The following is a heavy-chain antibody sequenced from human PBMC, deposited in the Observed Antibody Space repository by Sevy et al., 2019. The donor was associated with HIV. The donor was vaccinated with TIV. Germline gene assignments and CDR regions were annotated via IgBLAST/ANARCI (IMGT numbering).Heavy chain of an antibody. V-gene: IGHV3-7*01. CDR3: AELKTGY. CDR1: GFTFNKYW. J-gene: IGHJ4*02. D-gene: IGHD1-7*01. CDR2: INEDGSVK. Sequence: GGSLRLSCAASGFTFNKYWMNWVRQPPEKGLEWVANINEDGSVKKYVDSVRGRFTISRDNAKNSPYLQMNSLRAEDTAVYYCAELKTGYWGQGTLVTVSS.